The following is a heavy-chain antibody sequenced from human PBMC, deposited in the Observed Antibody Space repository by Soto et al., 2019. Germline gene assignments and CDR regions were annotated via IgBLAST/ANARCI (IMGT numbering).Heavy chain of an antibody. CDR1: GFTVSNNY. CDR3: ASSPGGGGY. D-gene: IGHD3-10*01. V-gene: IGHV3-53*01. Sequence: EVQLVESGGGLIQPGGSLRLSCAVSGFTVSNNYMSWVRQAPGKGLEGVSVIYSGGYTAYGDSVKGRFTIPRDNSKNQLYLQINNLGAHATALFSWASSPGGGGYWGQGTLVTVSS. J-gene: IGHJ4*02. CDR2: IYSGGYT.